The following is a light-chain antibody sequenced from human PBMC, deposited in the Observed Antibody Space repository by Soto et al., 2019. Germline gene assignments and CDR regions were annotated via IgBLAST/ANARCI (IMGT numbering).Light chain of an antibody. Sequence: QSALTQPASVSGSPGQSVTISCTGASSDVGGYDYVSWYQQHPGKAPKLILFEANNRPSGVSNHFSGSKSGNTASLIISGLQADDEADYYCSSYSTTSTLVFGSGTKLTVL. CDR2: EAN. CDR1: SSDVGGYDY. J-gene: IGLJ1*01. CDR3: SSYSTTSTLV. V-gene: IGLV2-14*01.